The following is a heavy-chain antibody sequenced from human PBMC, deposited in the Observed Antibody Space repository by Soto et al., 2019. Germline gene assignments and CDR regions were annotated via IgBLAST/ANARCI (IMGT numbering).Heavy chain of an antibody. CDR1: GFSLGISW. Sequence: GGSLRLACTASGFSLGISWVSWVRHAPGKGLEWLATIKTDASEKKHVDSVRGRFTVSRDNAKNSLYLQMDSLRVEDTAVYYCASDSGYGSGSSVNHYLAYWGHGTLVTVSS. D-gene: IGHD3-10*01. CDR2: IKTDASEK. CDR3: ASDSGYGSGSSVNHYLAY. J-gene: IGHJ4*01. V-gene: IGHV3-7*01.